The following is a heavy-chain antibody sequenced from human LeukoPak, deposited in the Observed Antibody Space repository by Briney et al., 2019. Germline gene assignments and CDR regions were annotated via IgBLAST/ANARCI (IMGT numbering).Heavy chain of an antibody. J-gene: IGHJ4*02. CDR1: GFTFSSYG. CDR2: ISYDGSNK. D-gene: IGHD2-15*01. CDR3: AKGGPVVVAATLFY. V-gene: IGHV3-30*18. Sequence: GGSLRLSCAASGFTFSSYGMHWVRQAPGKGLEWVAVISYDGSNKYYADSVKGRFTISRDNSKNTLYLQMNSLRAEDTAVYYCAKGGPVVVAATLFYWGQGTLVTVSS.